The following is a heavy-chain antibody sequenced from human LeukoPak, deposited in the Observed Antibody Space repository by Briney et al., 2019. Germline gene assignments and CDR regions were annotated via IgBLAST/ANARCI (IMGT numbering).Heavy chain of an antibody. J-gene: IGHJ4*02. V-gene: IGHV4-30-4*01. D-gene: IGHD5-24*01. CDR1: GGSISSGDYY. CDR2: IYYSGST. CDR3: ARVQLASKYYFDY. Sequence: SETLSLTCTVSGGSISSGDYYWSWIRQPPGKGLEWIGYIYYSGSTYYNPSLKSRVTISLDTSKNQFSLKLSSVTAADTAVYYCARVQLASKYYFDYWGQGTLVTVSS.